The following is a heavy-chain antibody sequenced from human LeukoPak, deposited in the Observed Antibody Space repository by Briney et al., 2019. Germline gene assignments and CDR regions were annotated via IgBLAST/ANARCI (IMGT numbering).Heavy chain of an antibody. CDR3: ARDGADNSGYYFGSL. J-gene: IGHJ3*01. Sequence: GGSLRLSCAASGFSVRSSYMSWVRQAPGKGLEWVSVIYSGGSPDYADSAKGRFTISTDNSKNTLYLQMNSLRVEDTAVYYCARDGADNSGYYFGSLWGQGTAVAVSS. V-gene: IGHV3-53*01. CDR1: GFSVRSSY. CDR2: IYSGGSP. D-gene: IGHD3-22*01.